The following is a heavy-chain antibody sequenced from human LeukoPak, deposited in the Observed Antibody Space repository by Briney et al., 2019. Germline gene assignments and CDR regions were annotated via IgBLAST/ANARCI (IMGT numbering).Heavy chain of an antibody. Sequence: PSETLSLTCTVSGGSISRYYSITRYYWSWIRQPPGKGLEWIGYIYGSGPTNYNPSLKSRATISVDTSSHRFSLKLSSVTAADTAMYYCAGGGYCSVSSCYAPLFDHWGQGIPVTVSS. D-gene: IGHD2-2*01. V-gene: IGHV4-61*03. CDR2: IYGSGPT. CDR3: AGGGYCSVSSCYAPLFDH. J-gene: IGHJ4*02. CDR1: GGSISRYYSITRYY.